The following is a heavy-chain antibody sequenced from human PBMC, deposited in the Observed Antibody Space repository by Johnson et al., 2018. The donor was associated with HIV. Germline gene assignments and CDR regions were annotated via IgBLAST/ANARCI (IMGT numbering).Heavy chain of an antibody. CDR2: ISSNGGST. Sequence: VQLVESGGGLVQPGGSLRLSCAASGFTFSSYAMHWVRQAPGKGLEYVSAISSNGGSTYYANSVKGRFTISRDNSENTLYLQMNSLRAEDTAVYYCARDRNHYDFWSCYYYDALDIWGQGTMVTVYS. CDR1: GFTFSSYA. J-gene: IGHJ3*02. V-gene: IGHV3-64*01. CDR3: ARDRNHYDFWSCYYYDALDI. D-gene: IGHD3-3*01.